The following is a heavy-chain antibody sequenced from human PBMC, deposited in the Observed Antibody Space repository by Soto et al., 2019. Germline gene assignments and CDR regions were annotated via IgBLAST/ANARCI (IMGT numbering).Heavy chain of an antibody. CDR3: TRGSQTTIVGTTTYYFDY. J-gene: IGHJ4*02. CDR2: IRNKTKSYTT. V-gene: IGHV3-72*01. CDR1: GFTFSDHY. Sequence: GGSLRLSCAASGFTFSDHYMDWVRKDPGKGLEVVGRIRNKTKSYTTEYAASVRGRFTISRDDSETSLYLQMSSLKTEDTAVYYCTRGSQTTIVGTTTYYFDYWGRGTLVTVSS. D-gene: IGHD1-26*01.